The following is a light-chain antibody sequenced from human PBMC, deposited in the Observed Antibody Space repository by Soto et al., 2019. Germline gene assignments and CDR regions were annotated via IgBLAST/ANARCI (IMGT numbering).Light chain of an antibody. V-gene: IGKV1-17*03. J-gene: IGKJ4*01. CDR1: QGISNY. CDR2: GAS. CDR3: LQHNSYPLP. Sequence: DIQMTQSPSAMSASVGGRVTITCRASQGISNYLAWFQQKPGKVPKRLIYGASTLLSGAPSRLSGSVSGTEFTPTISSLQTEDFATYFSLQHNSYPLPSGGGTKVEIK.